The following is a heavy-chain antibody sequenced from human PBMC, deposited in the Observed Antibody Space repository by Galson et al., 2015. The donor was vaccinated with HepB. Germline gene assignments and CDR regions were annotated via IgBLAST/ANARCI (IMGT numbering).Heavy chain of an antibody. CDR3: ARVHDAYYYYGMDV. CDR1: GFTFSSYA. Sequence: SLRLSCAASGFTFSSYAMHWVRQAPGKGLEWVAVISYDGSNKYYADSVKGRFTISRDNSKNTLYLQMNSLRAEDTAVYYCARVHDAYYYYGMDVWGQGTTVTVSS. V-gene: IGHV3-30-3*01. J-gene: IGHJ6*02. CDR2: ISYDGSNK.